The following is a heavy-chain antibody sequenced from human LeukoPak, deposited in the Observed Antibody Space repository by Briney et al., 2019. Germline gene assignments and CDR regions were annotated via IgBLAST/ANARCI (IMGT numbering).Heavy chain of an antibody. CDR1: GFTVSGNY. CDR2: ISGSGGST. Sequence: GGSLRLSCAASGFTVSGNYMSWVRQAPGKGLEWVSVISGSGGSTYYADSVKGRFTISRDNSKNTLYLQMNSLRAEDTAVYYCAKGSSSTWYELKNWFDPWGQGTLVTVSS. D-gene: IGHD6-13*01. V-gene: IGHV3-23*01. J-gene: IGHJ5*02. CDR3: AKGSSSTWYELKNWFDP.